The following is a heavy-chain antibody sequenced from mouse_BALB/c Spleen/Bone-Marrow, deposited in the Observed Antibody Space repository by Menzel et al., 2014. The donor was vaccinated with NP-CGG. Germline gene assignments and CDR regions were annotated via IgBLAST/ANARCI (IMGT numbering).Heavy chain of an antibody. D-gene: IGHD2-4*01. CDR3: AKYGGLRYAMDY. Sequence: VHVKQSGAELVKPGASVKLSCTASGFNIKDTYMHWVKQRPEQGLEWIGRIDPANGNTKYDPKFQGKATITADTSSNTAYLQLSSLTSEDTAVYYCAKYGGLRYAMDYWGQGTSVTVSP. J-gene: IGHJ4*01. CDR1: GFNIKDTY. CDR2: IDPANGNT. V-gene: IGHV14-3*02.